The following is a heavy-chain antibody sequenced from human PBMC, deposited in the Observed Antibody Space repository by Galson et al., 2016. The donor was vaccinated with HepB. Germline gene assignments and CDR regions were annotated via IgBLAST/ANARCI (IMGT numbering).Heavy chain of an antibody. CDR3: AKDPPQFCSSVSCQRAYLLH. CDR1: GFTFSSSG. V-gene: IGHV3-33*03. Sequence: SLRLSCAASGFTFSSSGIHWVRQAPGKGLEWVAVIWYDGRDKYYADSVRGRFIISRDNSKNTVFLQMNRLRAEDTAVYYCAKDPPQFCSSVSCQRAYLLHWGQGTLVTVTS. CDR2: IWYDGRDK. D-gene: IGHD2-2*01. J-gene: IGHJ1*01.